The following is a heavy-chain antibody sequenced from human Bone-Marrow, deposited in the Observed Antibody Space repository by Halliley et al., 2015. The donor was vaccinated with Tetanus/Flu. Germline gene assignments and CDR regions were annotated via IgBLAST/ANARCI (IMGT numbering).Heavy chain of an antibody. CDR1: GFTFSSYG. J-gene: IGHJ4*02. D-gene: IGHD1-26*01. Sequence: SLRLSCAASGFTFSSYGINWVRQAPGKGLECVSYISSSGNSIYYADSVKGRFTISRDNAKNSLYLQMNSLRAEDTAIYYCVTRIVGATTDFDYWGQGTPVTVSS. CDR2: ISSSGNSI. V-gene: IGHV3-48*03. CDR3: VTRIVGATTDFDY.